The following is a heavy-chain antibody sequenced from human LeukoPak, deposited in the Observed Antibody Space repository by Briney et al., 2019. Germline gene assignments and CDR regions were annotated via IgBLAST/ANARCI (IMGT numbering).Heavy chain of an antibody. D-gene: IGHD5-18*01. V-gene: IGHV1-2*02. CDR3: AREYSYGQLFDY. J-gene: IGHJ4*02. CDR1: GYTFTSYG. Sequence: ASVKVSCKASGYTFTSYGINWVRQAPGQGLEWMGWINPNSGGTNYAQKFQGRVTMTRDTSISTAYMELSRLRSDDTAVYYCAREYSYGQLFDYWGQGTLVTVSS. CDR2: INPNSGGT.